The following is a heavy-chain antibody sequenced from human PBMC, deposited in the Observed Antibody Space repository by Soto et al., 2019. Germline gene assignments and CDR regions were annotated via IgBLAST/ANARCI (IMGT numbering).Heavy chain of an antibody. CDR2: IWYDGSNK. Sequence: HPGGSLRLSCAASGFTFSSYGMHWVRQAPGKGLEWVAVIWYDGSNKYYADSVKGRFTISRDNSKNTLYLQMNSLRAEDTAVYYCARNDDDIVVVPAARYYYYGMDVWGQGTTVTVSS. D-gene: IGHD2-2*01. CDR1: GFTFSSYG. V-gene: IGHV3-33*01. CDR3: ARNDDDIVVVPAARYYYYGMDV. J-gene: IGHJ6*02.